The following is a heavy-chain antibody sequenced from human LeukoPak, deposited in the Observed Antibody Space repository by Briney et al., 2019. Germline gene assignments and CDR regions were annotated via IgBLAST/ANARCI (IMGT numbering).Heavy chain of an antibody. Sequence: ASVKVSCKASGYTFTSYGISWVRQAPGQGLEWMGWISAYNGNTNYAQKLQGRVTMTTDTSTSTAYMELRSLRSDDTAVYYCARDRLPQWPYREYYFDYWGQGTLVTVSS. CDR2: ISAYNGNT. CDR1: GYTFTSYG. CDR3: ARDRLPQWPYREYYFDY. D-gene: IGHD6-19*01. V-gene: IGHV1-18*01. J-gene: IGHJ4*02.